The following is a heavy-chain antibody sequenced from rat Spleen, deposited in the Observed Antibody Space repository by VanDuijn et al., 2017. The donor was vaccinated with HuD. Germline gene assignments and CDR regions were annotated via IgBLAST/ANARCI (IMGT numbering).Heavy chain of an antibody. CDR2: ISAGGGST. J-gene: IGHJ3*01. Sequence: EVQLVESGGGLVQPGRSLKLSCAASGFTFNNYYMTWVRQAPTKGLEWVAYISAGGGSTYYRDSVKGRFTISRDNAKSTLYLQMDSLRSEDTATYYCARPNYGYPFAYWGQGTLVTVSS. CDR1: GFTFNNYY. CDR3: ARPNYGYPFAY. V-gene: IGHV5-27*01. D-gene: IGHD1-11*01.